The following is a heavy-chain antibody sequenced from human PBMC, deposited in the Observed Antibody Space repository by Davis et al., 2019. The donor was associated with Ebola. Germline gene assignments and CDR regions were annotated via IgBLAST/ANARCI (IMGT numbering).Heavy chain of an antibody. CDR2: INWNGGST. V-gene: IGHV3-20*01. Sequence: GGSLRLSCAASGFTFSSYAMSWVRQAPGKGLEWVSGINWNGGSTGYADSVKGRFTISRDNAKNSLYLQMNSLRAEDTALYHCARVMTTMVRGVLYYYYGMDVWGKGTTVTVSS. J-gene: IGHJ6*04. CDR1: GFTFSSYA. CDR3: ARVMTTMVRGVLYYYYGMDV. D-gene: IGHD3-10*01.